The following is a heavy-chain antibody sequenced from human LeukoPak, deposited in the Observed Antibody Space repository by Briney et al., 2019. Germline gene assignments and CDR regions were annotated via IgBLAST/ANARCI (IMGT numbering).Heavy chain of an antibody. J-gene: IGHJ5*02. CDR1: GYTFTSYY. CDR2: INPSGGST. V-gene: IGHV1-46*01. Sequence: GASVKVSCKASGYTFTSYYMHWVRQAPGQGLEWMGIINPSGGSTSYAQKFQGRVTMTRDTSTSTVYMELSSLRSEDTAVYYCARAKGVGATTSQFDPWGQGTLVTVSS. CDR3: ARAKGVGATTSQFDP. D-gene: IGHD1-26*01.